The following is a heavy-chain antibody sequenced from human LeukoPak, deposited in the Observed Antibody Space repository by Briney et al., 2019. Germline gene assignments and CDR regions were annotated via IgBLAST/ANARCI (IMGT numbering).Heavy chain of an antibody. Sequence: ASVKVSCKASGYTFTGYYMHWVRQAPGQGLEWMGWINPNSGGTNYAQKFQGWFTMTRDTSISTAYMELSRLRSDDTAVYYCARTEWSGFSGVYGMDVWGQGTTVTVSS. CDR1: GYTFTGYY. CDR2: INPNSGGT. CDR3: ARTEWSGFSGVYGMDV. V-gene: IGHV1-2*04. D-gene: IGHD3-3*01. J-gene: IGHJ6*02.